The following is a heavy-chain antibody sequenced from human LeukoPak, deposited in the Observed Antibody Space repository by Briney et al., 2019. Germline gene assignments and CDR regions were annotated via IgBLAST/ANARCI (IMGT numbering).Heavy chain of an antibody. D-gene: IGHD3-10*01. V-gene: IGHV4-34*01. CDR3: ARDATYYYGSGSTNWFDP. J-gene: IGHJ5*02. Sequence: SETLSLTCAVYGGPFSGYYWSWIRQPPGKGLEWIGSIYYSGSTYYNPSLKSRVTMSVDTSKNQFSLKLSSVTAADTAVYYCARDATYYYGSGSTNWFDPWGQGTLVTVSS. CDR1: GGPFSGYY. CDR2: IYYSGST.